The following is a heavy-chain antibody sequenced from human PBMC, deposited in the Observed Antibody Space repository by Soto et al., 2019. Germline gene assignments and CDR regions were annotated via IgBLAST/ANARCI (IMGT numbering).Heavy chain of an antibody. CDR1: GYTFTSYA. Sequence: QVQLVQSGAEVKKPGASVKVSCKASGYTFTSYAMHWVRQAPGQRLEWMGWINAGNGNTIYSQKFQARVAITRDTSASTAYMELSSLRSEDTAVYYCASNLMDYDILTGYYMGYYFDYWGQGTLVTVSS. CDR3: ASNLMDYDILTGYYMGYYFDY. J-gene: IGHJ4*02. D-gene: IGHD3-9*01. V-gene: IGHV1-3*01. CDR2: INAGNGNT.